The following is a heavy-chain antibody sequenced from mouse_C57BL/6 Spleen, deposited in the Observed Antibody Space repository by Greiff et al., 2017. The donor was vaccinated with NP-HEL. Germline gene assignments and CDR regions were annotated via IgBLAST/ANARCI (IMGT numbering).Heavy chain of an antibody. J-gene: IGHJ4*01. V-gene: IGHV1-55*01. D-gene: IGHD2-5*01. CDR3: ARGSNYVRYAMDY. CDR2: IYPGSGST. CDR1: GYTFTSYW. Sequence: QVQLQQPGAELVKPGASVKMSCKASGYTFTSYWITWVKQRPGQGLEWIGDIYPGSGSTNYNEKFKSKAKLTVDTSSSTAYMQLSSLTSEVSAVYYCARGSNYVRYAMDYWGQGTSVTVSS.